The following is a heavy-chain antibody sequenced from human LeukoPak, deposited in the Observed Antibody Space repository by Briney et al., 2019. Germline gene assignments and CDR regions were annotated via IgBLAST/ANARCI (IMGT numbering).Heavy chain of an antibody. J-gene: IGHJ5*02. CDR1: GFTVTSNY. D-gene: IGHD3-3*01. CDR2: NYSGGST. V-gene: IGHV3-66*01. Sequence: GGSLRLSCAASGFTVTSNYMSWVRQAPGKGLEWVSVNYSGGSTYYADSVKGRFTISRDNSKNTLYLQMNSLRPEDTAVYYCARVYYDFWGGTNKWFDPWGQGTLVTVSS. CDR3: ARVYYDFWGGTNKWFDP.